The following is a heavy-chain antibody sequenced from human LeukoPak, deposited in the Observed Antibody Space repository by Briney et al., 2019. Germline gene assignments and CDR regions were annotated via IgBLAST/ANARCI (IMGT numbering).Heavy chain of an antibody. CDR1: GYTFTRCD. CDR2: ISAYNGNT. D-gene: IGHD2-2*01. CDR3: ARGSSSTSTGFDY. V-gene: IGHV1-18*01. J-gene: IGHJ4*02. Sequence: ASVKVSCKASGYTFTRCDISWVRQAPGQGLEWVGWISAYNGNTNYAQKLQGRVSTTTDTSTTTAYMELRSLRSDDTAVYYCARGSSSTSTGFDYWGQGTLVTVSS.